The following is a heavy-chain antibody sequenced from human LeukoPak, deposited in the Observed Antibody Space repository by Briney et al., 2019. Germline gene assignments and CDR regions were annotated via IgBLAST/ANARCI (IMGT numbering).Heavy chain of an antibody. CDR1: GFTFSSYW. D-gene: IGHD3-22*01. Sequence: PGGSLRLSCAASGFTFSSYWMSWVRQAPGKGLEWVANIKQDGSEKYYVDSVKGRFTISRDNAKNSLYLQMNSLRAEDTAVYYCARDGRTVVPGKGAFDIWGQGTMVTVSS. CDR2: IKQDGSEK. CDR3: ARDGRTVVPGKGAFDI. V-gene: IGHV3-7*01. J-gene: IGHJ3*02.